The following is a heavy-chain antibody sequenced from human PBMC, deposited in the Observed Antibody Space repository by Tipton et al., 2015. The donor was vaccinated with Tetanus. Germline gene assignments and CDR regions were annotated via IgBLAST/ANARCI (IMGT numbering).Heavy chain of an antibody. D-gene: IGHD3-3*01. CDR2: ISPSGRS. V-gene: IGHV4-61*08. Sequence: TLSLTCTVSGGSIRSGDHPWNWIRQPPGKGLEWLAYISPSGRSNSNYSLKSRITISQDKSKNQFSLKLTSVTAADTAVYYCARAKYDFPNKGPVDFGGQGILVIVSS. CDR3: ARAKYDFPNKGPVDF. J-gene: IGHJ4*02. CDR1: GGSIRSGDHP.